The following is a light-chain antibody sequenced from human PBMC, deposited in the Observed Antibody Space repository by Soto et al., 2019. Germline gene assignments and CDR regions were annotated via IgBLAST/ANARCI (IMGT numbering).Light chain of an antibody. CDR3: LQDYNYPPT. CDR1: QSISSY. Sequence: DIQMTQSPSSLSASVGDRVTITCRASQSISSYLNWYQQKPGKAPKLLIYAASSLQAGVPSRFSGSGSGTDFTLTISSLQPEDVAAYYCLQDYNYPPTFGQGTKVDI. CDR2: AAS. J-gene: IGKJ1*01. V-gene: IGKV1-39*01.